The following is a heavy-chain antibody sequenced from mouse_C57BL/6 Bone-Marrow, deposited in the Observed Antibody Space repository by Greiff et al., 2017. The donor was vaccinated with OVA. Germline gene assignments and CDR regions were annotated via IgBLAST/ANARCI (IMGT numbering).Heavy chain of an antibody. Sequence: EVNVVESGAGLVKPGGSLKLSCAASGFTFSSYAMSWVRQTPEKRLEWVAYISSGGDYIYYADTVKGRFTISRDNARNTLYLQMSSLKSEDTAMYYCTRGYYWFAYWGQGTLVTVSA. J-gene: IGHJ3*01. CDR1: GFTFSSYA. CDR3: TRGYYWFAY. V-gene: IGHV5-9-1*02. CDR2: ISSGGDYI. D-gene: IGHD1-1*01.